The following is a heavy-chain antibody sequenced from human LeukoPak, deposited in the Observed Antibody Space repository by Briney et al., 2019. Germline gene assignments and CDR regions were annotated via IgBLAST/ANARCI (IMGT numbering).Heavy chain of an antibody. D-gene: IGHD2-2*01. CDR1: GFTFSSYA. V-gene: IGHV3-23*01. Sequence: GGSLRLSCAASGFTFSSYAMSWVRQAPGKGLEWVSAISGSGGSTYYADSVKGRFTISRDNSKNTLYLQMNSLRAEDTAVYYCATLGYCSSTSCRYFQHWGQGTLVTVSS. CDR3: ATLGYCSSTSCRYFQH. J-gene: IGHJ1*01. CDR2: ISGSGGST.